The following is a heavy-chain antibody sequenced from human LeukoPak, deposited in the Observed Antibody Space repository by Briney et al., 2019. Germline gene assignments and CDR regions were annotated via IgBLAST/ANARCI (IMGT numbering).Heavy chain of an antibody. CDR2: IKQDGSEK. D-gene: IGHD2-2*01. CDR1: GFTFSSYW. V-gene: IGHV3-7*01. CDR3: AREGSTNWFDP. J-gene: IGHJ5*02. Sequence: GGSLRLSCAASGFTFSSYWMSWVRQAPGKGLEWVANIKQDGSEKYYVDSVKGRFTISRDNAKNSPYLQMNSLRAEDTAVYYCAREGSTNWFDPWGQGTLVTVSS.